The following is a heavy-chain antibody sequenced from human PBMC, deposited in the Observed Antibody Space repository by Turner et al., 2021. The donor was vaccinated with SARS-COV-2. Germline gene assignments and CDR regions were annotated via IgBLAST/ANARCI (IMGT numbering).Heavy chain of an antibody. CDR1: GFTFSSYN. Sequence: EVQLVESGGGLVKPGGSLRLSCAASGFTFSSYNMNWVRQAPGKGLEWVSSISYSSTYIYYADSVKGRFTISRDNAKNSLYLQMNSLRAEDTAVYYCARDHRPVVVPAAKRAGSYYYGMDVWGQGTTVTVSS. J-gene: IGHJ6*02. CDR3: ARDHRPVVVPAAKRAGSYYYGMDV. V-gene: IGHV3-21*01. D-gene: IGHD2-2*01. CDR2: ISYSSTYI.